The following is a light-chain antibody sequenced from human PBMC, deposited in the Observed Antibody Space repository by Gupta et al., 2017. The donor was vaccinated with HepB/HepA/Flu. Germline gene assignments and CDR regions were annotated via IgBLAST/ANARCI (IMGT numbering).Light chain of an antibody. Sequence: QAGLTQPPSVSEGLRQTGPPTCTGNSNNVGNQGAAWLQQHQGHPPKLLSYKNNNRPSGISERFSASRSGNTASLTITGLQPEDEADYYCSAWDNSLTARVFGGGTKLTVL. CDR1: SNNVGNQG. CDR2: KNN. J-gene: IGLJ3*02. V-gene: IGLV10-54*04. CDR3: SAWDNSLTARV.